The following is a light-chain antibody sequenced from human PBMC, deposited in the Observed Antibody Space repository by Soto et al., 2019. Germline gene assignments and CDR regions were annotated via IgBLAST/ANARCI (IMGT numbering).Light chain of an antibody. J-gene: IGKJ3*01. Sequence: DLQMTQSPSSLSASVGDRVTITCQASQDIGNFLNWYQQKAGKAPKLLIYDASNMETGVPSRFGGSASGTDFTFTISSLQPEDIATYDCQQYDNLPPFTFGPGTKVDIK. CDR2: DAS. CDR1: QDIGNF. CDR3: QQYDNLPPFT. V-gene: IGKV1-33*01.